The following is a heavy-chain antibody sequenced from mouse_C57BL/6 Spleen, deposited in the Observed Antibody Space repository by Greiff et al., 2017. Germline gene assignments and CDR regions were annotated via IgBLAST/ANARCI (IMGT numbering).Heavy chain of an antibody. CDR3: ARDEGSRHWYFDV. CDR1: GYTFTDYY. CDR2: INPNNGGT. V-gene: IGHV1-26*01. Sequence: EVQLQQSGPELVKPGASVKISCKASGYTFTDYYMNWVKQSHGKSLEWIGDINPNNGGTSYNQKFKGKATLTVDKSSSTAYMELRSLTSEDSAVYYCARDEGSRHWYFDVWGTGTTVTVSS. D-gene: IGHD1-1*01. J-gene: IGHJ1*03.